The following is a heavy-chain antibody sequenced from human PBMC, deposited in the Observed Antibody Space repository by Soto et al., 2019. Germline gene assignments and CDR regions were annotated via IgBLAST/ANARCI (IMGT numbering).Heavy chain of an antibody. J-gene: IGHJ5*02. Sequence: QVQLVQSGAEVKKPGSSVKVSCKASGGTFSSYAISWVRQAPGQGLEWMGGIIPIFGTANYAQKFQGRVTITADESTSTAYMELSSLRSEDTAVYYCARDAYCSSTSCSLGKTSWFDPWGQGTLVTVSS. CDR1: GGTFSSYA. D-gene: IGHD2-2*01. CDR2: IIPIFGTA. CDR3: ARDAYCSSTSCSLGKTSWFDP. V-gene: IGHV1-69*01.